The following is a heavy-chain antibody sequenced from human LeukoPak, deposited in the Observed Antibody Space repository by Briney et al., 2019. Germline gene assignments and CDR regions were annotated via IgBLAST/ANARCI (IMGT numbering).Heavy chain of an antibody. V-gene: IGHV4-59*01. CDR2: IYSSGGT. Sequence: PSETLSLTCSVSGGSISNYYWSSIRQSPRKGLGWIGYIYSSGGTHSNTSLKSRVTISVDTSKSQFSLQIRSLPAARTPRYYSSTGGDLLRFLVLALAVWRQGTTVTVSS. CDR3: STGGDLLRFLVLALAV. CDR1: GGSISNYY. J-gene: IGHJ3*01. D-gene: IGHD3-3*01.